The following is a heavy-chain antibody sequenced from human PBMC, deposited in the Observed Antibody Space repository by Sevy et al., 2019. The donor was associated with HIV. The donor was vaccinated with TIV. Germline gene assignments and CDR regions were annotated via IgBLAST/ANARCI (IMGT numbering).Heavy chain of an antibody. D-gene: IGHD3-22*01. CDR3: ARALRPYSFDTSTYFDY. Sequence: SETLSLTCTVSGASISSHYWSWIRQPPGKGLEWIGYIYYSGSTNYNPSLKSRVTMSVDTSKNQFSLKLRSVTAADTAMYYCARALRPYSFDTSTYFDYWGQXTLVTVSS. J-gene: IGHJ4*02. V-gene: IGHV4-59*11. CDR1: GASISSHY. CDR2: IYYSGST.